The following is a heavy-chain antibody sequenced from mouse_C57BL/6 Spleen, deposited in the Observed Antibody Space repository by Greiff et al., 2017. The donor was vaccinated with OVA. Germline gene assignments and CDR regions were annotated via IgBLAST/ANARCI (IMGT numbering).Heavy chain of an antibody. V-gene: IGHV5-12*01. D-gene: IGHD1-1*01. J-gene: IGHJ1*03. CDR2: ISNGGGST. CDR1: GFTFSDYY. CDR3: ARRLYGSSYDWYFDV. Sequence: EVNLVESGGGLVQPGGSLKLSCAASGFTFSDYYMYWVRQTPEKRLEWVAYISNGGGSTYYPDTVKGRFTISRDNAKNTLYLQMSRLKSEDTAMYYCARRLYGSSYDWYFDVWGTGTTVTVSS.